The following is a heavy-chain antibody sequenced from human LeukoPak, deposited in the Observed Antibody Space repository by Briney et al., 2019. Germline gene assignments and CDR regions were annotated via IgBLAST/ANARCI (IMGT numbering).Heavy chain of an antibody. CDR3: ARGFVRTTVYMDV. V-gene: IGHV1-8*02. CDR2: MNPNSGNT. CDR1: GGTFSSYA. D-gene: IGHD3-10*02. J-gene: IGHJ6*03. Sequence: ASVKVSCKASGGTFSSYAISWVRQATGQGLEWMGWMNPNSGNTGYAQKFQGRVTMTRNTSISTAYMELRSLRSEDTAAYYCARGFVRTTVYMDVWGKGTTVTISS.